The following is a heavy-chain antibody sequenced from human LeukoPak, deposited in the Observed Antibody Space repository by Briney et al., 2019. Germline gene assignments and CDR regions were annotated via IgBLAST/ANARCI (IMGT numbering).Heavy chain of an antibody. J-gene: IGHJ5*02. V-gene: IGHV1-18*04. D-gene: IGHD3-9*01. CDR2: ISAYNGNT. Sequence: ASVKVSCKASGYTFTSYGISWVRQAPGQGLEWMGWISAYNGNTNYAQKLQGRVTMTTDTSTSTAYMGLRSLRSDDTAVYYCARTYYDILTGSVNWFDPWGQGTLVTVSS. CDR1: GYTFTSYG. CDR3: ARTYYDILTGSVNWFDP.